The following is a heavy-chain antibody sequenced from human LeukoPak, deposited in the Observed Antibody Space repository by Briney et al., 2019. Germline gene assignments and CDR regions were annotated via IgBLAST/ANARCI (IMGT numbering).Heavy chain of an antibody. CDR3: AKNYYASGSHLDWIDP. Sequence: GGSLRLSCAASGFTFSDYAMSWVRQAPGMGLEWVSAISCSGGSTYYADSVKGRFTISRDNTKNTLYPQMNSLRAEDTAVYSCAKNYYASGSHLDWIDPLGQGTLVTVSS. V-gene: IGHV3-23*01. CDR1: GFTFSDYA. CDR2: ISCSGGST. J-gene: IGHJ5*02. D-gene: IGHD3-10*01.